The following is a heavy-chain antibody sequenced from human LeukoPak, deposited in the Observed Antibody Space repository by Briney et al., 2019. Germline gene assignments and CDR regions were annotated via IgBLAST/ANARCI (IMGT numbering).Heavy chain of an antibody. V-gene: IGHV1-69*06. CDR1: GGTFSSYA. Sequence: GASVKVSCKASGGTFSSYAISWVRQAPGQGLEWMGGIIPIFGTANYAQKFQGRVTITADKSTSTAYMEVSSLRSEDTAVYYCARASITIFGVVTIEYYFDYWGQGTLVTVSS. CDR3: ARASITIFGVVTIEYYFDY. D-gene: IGHD3-3*01. CDR2: IIPIFGTA. J-gene: IGHJ4*02.